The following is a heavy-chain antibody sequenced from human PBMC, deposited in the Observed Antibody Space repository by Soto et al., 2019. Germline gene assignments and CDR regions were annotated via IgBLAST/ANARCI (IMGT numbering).Heavy chain of an antibody. D-gene: IGHD3-3*01. Sequence: GASVKVSCKASGYTFTGYYMHWVRQAPGQGLEWMGWINPNSGGTNYAQKFQGWVTMTRDTSISTAYMGLSRLRSDDTAVYYCARGLLYDFWSGPQSGAFDIWGQGTMVTVSS. CDR1: GYTFTGYY. J-gene: IGHJ3*02. CDR2: INPNSGGT. CDR3: ARGLLYDFWSGPQSGAFDI. V-gene: IGHV1-2*04.